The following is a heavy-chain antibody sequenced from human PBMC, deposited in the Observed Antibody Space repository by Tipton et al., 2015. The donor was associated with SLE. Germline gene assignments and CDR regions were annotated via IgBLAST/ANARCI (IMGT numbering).Heavy chain of an antibody. J-gene: IGHJ1*01. D-gene: IGHD2-2*02. CDR1: GGSISSGSYY. CDR2: IYTSGST. V-gene: IGHV4-61*02. CDR3: ARGFLYDGFQV. Sequence: LRLSCTVSGGSISSGSYYWSWIRQPARKGLEWIGRIYTSGSTNYNPSLKSRVTISVDTSKNQFSLKLSSVTAADTAVYYCARGFLYDGFQVWGQGTLVTVSS.